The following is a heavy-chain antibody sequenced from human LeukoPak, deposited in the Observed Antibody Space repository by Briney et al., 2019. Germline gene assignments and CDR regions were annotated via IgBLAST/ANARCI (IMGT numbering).Heavy chain of an antibody. CDR3: AKDSNYYDSSGYIY. CDR2: IYSGGST. Sequence: GGSLRLSCAASEFSVGSNYMTWVRQAPGKGLEWVSLIYSGGSTYYADSVKGRFTISRDNSKNTLYLQMNSLRAEDTAVYYCAKDSNYYDSSGYIYWGQGTLVTVSS. CDR1: EFSVGSNY. D-gene: IGHD3-22*01. J-gene: IGHJ4*02. V-gene: IGHV3-66*01.